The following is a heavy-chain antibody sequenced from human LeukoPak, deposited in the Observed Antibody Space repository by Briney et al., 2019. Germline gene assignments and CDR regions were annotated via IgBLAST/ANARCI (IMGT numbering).Heavy chain of an antibody. CDR1: GFIFSNYA. CDR2: ISSNGGST. CDR3: VKNLDSSGYHGDY. Sequence: PGGSLRLSCSASGFIFSNYAMHWVRQAPGKGLEYVSAISSNGGSTYYADSVKGRFTISRDNSKNTLYLQMSSLRAEDTAVYYCVKNLDSSGYHGDYWGQGTLVTVSS. J-gene: IGHJ4*02. V-gene: IGHV3-64D*09. D-gene: IGHD3-22*01.